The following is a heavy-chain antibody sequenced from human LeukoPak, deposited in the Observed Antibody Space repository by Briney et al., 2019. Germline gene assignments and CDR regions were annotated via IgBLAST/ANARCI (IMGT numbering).Heavy chain of an antibody. CDR1: GYTFTDYY. CDR2: ITPKTGGT. CDR3: AREEWIRYYESSGCFDY. Sequence: ASVKVSCKASGYTFTDYYIHWVRQAPGQGLEWMGWITPKTGGTHYAQKFQGRVTMTGDTSISTAYMELSRLRFDDTAVCYCAREEWIRYYESSGCFDYWGQGTLVTVSS. V-gene: IGHV1-2*02. J-gene: IGHJ4*02. D-gene: IGHD3-22*01.